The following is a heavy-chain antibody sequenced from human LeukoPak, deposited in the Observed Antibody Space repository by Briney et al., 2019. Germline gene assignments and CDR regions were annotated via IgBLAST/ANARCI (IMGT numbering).Heavy chain of an antibody. V-gene: IGHV1-2*02. CDR3: ATTWLSSSWYAGLDP. Sequence: ASVKVSCKASGYTFTGYYMHWVRQAPGQELEWMGWINPNSGGTNYAQKFQGRVTMTRDTSISTAYMELSRLRSDDTAVYYCATTWLSSSWYAGLDPWGQGTLVTVSS. CDR1: GYTFTGYY. D-gene: IGHD6-13*01. CDR2: INPNSGGT. J-gene: IGHJ5*02.